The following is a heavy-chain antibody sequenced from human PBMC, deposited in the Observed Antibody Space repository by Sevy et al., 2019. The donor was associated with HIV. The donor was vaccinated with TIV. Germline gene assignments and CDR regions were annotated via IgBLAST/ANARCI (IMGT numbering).Heavy chain of an antibody. V-gene: IGHV1-18*01. CDR3: ARAYCSGGSCYSLAY. J-gene: IGHJ4*02. D-gene: IGHD2-15*01. Sequence: ASVKVSCKASGYTFTSYHVSWVRQAPGQGLEWMGWISAHNGDTHYAQKFQGRVTMTTDTPTSTAYMDLRSLRSDDTAVYYCARAYCSGGSCYSLAYWGQGTLVTVSS. CDR2: ISAHNGDT. CDR1: GYTFTSYH.